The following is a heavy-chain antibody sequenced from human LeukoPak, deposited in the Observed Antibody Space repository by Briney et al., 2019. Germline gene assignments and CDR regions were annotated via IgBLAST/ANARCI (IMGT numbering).Heavy chain of an antibody. D-gene: IGHD2-21*01. CDR2: LSDNGGSP. Sequence: GGSLRLSCAASGFTFSNYAMSWVRQAPGKGLEWVSSLSDNGGSPCYAGSVKGRFTISRDNSKNTLHLHLNSLRVEDTAVYYCAKDPETYSSRWFDSWGQGTLVTVSS. CDR3: AKDPETYSSRWFDS. CDR1: GFTFSNYA. V-gene: IGHV3-23*01. J-gene: IGHJ5*01.